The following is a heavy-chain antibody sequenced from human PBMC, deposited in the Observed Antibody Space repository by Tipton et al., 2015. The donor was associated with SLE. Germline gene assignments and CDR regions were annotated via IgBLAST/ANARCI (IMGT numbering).Heavy chain of an antibody. Sequence: TLSLTCTVSGGSISSSSYYWGWIRQPPGKGLEWIGSIYYSGSTYYNPSLKSRVTISVDTSKNQFSLKLSSVTAADTAVYYCARHIPGGSSWHYFDNWGQGTLVTVSS. CDR1: GGSISSSSYY. CDR2: IYYSGST. D-gene: IGHD6-13*01. V-gene: IGHV4-39*07. CDR3: ARHIPGGSSWHYFDN. J-gene: IGHJ4*02.